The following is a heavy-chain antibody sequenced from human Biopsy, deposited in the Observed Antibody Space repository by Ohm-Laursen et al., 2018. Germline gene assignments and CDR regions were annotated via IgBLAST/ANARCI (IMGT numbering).Heavy chain of an antibody. CDR1: GFSFTSYY. J-gene: IGHJ4*02. CDR3: ARNTGRYGDLYYFDY. D-gene: IGHD4-17*01. Sequence: ASVKVSCKASGFSFTSYYMHWVRQAPGQGLEWMGMINPSGSTTSYPQIFQGRVTMTRDTSKSTVYMELSSLRSADTAVYFCARNTGRYGDLYYFDYWGQGTLVTVSS. CDR2: INPSGSTT. V-gene: IGHV1-46*01.